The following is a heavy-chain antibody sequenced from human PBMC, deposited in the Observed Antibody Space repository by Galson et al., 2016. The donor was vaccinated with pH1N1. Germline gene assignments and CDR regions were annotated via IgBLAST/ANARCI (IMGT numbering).Heavy chain of an antibody. CDR3: AHRQGTPSHDNKGYHWVFDY. D-gene: IGHD2-15*01. V-gene: IGHV2-5*01. CDR2: IYWNDDK. Sequence: PALVKPTQTLTLTCTFSGFSLSTGGVAVGWIRQPPGKALEWLALIYWNDDKRYSPSLESRLTITKDTSKTQVVLTMTNLDPVDTATYDCAHRQGTPSHDNKGYHWVFDYWGHGTLVTVSS. CDR1: GFSLSTGGVA. J-gene: IGHJ4*01.